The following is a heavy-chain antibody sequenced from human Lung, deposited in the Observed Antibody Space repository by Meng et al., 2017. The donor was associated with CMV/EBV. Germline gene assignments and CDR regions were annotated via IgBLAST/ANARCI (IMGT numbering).Heavy chain of an antibody. V-gene: IGHV5-51*01. D-gene: IGHD2-15*01. CDR3: ARHPAFVYCSHTTACPYYFEY. Sequence: GGSLRLSCEGSGYSFTGYWIAWVRQMPGRGLEWMGIIYPGDSDTRYSPSFQGQVTISADKSISTAYLQWSSLKASDTAMYYCARHPAFVYCSHTTACPYYFEYWGKGTRVTVSS. CDR1: GYSFTGYW. CDR2: IYPGDSDT. J-gene: IGHJ4*02.